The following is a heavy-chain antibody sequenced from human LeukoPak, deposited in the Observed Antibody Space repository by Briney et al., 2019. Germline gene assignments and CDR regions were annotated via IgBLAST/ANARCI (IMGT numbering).Heavy chain of an antibody. CDR3: AKSGGYGDFDY. CDR2: ISGSGGST. D-gene: IGHD1-26*01. Sequence: GGSLRHSCAASGFTFSSYAMSWVRQAPGRGLEWVSAISGSGGSTYYADSVKGRFTISRDNSKNTLYLQMNSLRAEDTAVYYCAKSGGYGDFDYWGQGTLVTVSS. J-gene: IGHJ4*02. CDR1: GFTFSSYA. V-gene: IGHV3-23*01.